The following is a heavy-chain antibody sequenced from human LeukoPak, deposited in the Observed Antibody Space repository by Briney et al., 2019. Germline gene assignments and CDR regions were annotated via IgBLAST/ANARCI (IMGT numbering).Heavy chain of an antibody. V-gene: IGHV4-61*02. CDR2: IYTSGST. CDR1: GGSISSGSYY. D-gene: IGHD5-18*01. Sequence: SETLSLTCTVSGGSISSGSYYWSWIRQPAGKGLEWIGRIYTSGSTNYNPSLKSRVTISVDTSKNQFSLKLSSVTAADTAVYYCASDVDTAMAPSNWGQGTLVTVSP. CDR3: ASDVDTAMAPSN. J-gene: IGHJ4*02.